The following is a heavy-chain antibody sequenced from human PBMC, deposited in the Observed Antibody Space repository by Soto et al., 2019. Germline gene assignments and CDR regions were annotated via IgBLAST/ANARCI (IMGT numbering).Heavy chain of an antibody. J-gene: IGHJ4*02. Sequence: GGSLRLSCAASGFTFSSYAMSWVRQAPGKGLEWVSAISGGGGDTFYADSVKGRFTISRDNSKNTLYLQMNSLRPEDTAVYYCANKGRTYYDNWGQGTLVTVSS. V-gene: IGHV3-23*01. CDR3: ANKGRTYYDN. CDR1: GFTFSSYA. CDR2: ISGGGGDT.